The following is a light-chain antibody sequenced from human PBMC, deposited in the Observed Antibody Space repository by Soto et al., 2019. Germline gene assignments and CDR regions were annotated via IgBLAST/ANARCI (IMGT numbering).Light chain of an antibody. V-gene: IGKV3-15*01. CDR3: PHYGSSLSIT. CDR1: QSVSSN. CDR2: GAS. Sequence: EIVMTQSPATLSVSPGERATLSCRASQSVSSNVAWYQQKPGQAPRVFIYGASTRATGIPARFSGSGSGTEFNLTISSLQSEDFAVYYCPHYGSSLSITFGQGTRLEIK. J-gene: IGKJ5*01.